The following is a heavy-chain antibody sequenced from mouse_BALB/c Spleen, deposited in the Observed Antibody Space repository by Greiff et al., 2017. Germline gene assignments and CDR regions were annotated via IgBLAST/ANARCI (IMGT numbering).Heavy chain of an antibody. D-gene: IGHD1-1*01. V-gene: IGHV5-2*01. J-gene: IGHJ1*01. CDR2: INSDGGST. CDR1: EYEFPSHD. Sequence: DVMLVESGGGLVQPGGSLKLSCESNEYEFPSHDMSWVRKTPEKRLELVAAINSDGGSTYYPDTMERRFIISRDNTKKTLYLQMSSLRSEDTALYYCARQGGSSYWYFDVWGAGTTVTVSS. CDR3: ARQGGSSYWYFDV.